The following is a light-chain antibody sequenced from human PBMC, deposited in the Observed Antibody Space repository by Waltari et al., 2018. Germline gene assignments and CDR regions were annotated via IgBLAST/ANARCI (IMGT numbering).Light chain of an antibody. J-gene: IGKJ1*01. CDR3: QKYGTLPAT. Sequence: EIVLTQTPGTLSLSPGGRATLSCRPSQSVSRNLALYQQKPGQAPRLLIYDASSRATGIPDRFSGSGSGTDFSLTISRLEPEDFAVYYCQKYGTLPATFGQGTKVEIK. V-gene: IGKV3-20*01. CDR2: DAS. CDR1: QSVSRN.